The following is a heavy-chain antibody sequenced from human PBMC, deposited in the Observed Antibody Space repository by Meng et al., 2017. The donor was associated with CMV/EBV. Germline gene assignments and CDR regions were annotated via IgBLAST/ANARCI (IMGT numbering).Heavy chain of an antibody. V-gene: IGHV3-23*03. J-gene: IGHJ4*02. CDR3: AKRSMILAVVDY. D-gene: IGHD3-22*01. Sequence: LSLTCAASGFTFSSYAMSWVRQAPGKGLEWVSVIYSGGSSTYYADSVKGRFTISRDNSKNTLYLQMNSLRAEDTAVYYCAKRSMILAVVDYWGQGTLVTVSS. CDR1: GFTFSSYA. CDR2: IYSGGSST.